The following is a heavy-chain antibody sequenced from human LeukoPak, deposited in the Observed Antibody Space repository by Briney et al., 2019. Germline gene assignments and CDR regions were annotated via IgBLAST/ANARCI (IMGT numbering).Heavy chain of an antibody. CDR1: RFTFSSYG. CDR3: ARYSGSSRACDY. J-gene: IGHJ4*02. V-gene: IGHV3-30*02. D-gene: IGHD1-26*01. CDR2: IQSDRSNE. Sequence: GGSLRLSCAASRFTFSSYGMHWVRQAPGKGLEWVAYIQSDRSNEQYADSVRGRFSISRDSSKNILYLQMNSLRAEDTAVYYCARYSGSSRACDYWGQGTLVTVSS.